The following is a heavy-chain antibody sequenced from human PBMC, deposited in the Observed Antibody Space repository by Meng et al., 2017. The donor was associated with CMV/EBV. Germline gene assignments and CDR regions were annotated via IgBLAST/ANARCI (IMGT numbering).Heavy chain of an antibody. Sequence: SETLSLTCTVSGGSISSYYWSWIRQPPGEGLEWIGYIYYSGSTNYNPSLKSRVTISVDTSKNQFSLKLSSVTAADTAVYYCARLGYSSSWYPNWFDPWGQGTLVTVSS. CDR3: ARLGYSSSWYPNWFDP. CDR1: GGSISSYY. J-gene: IGHJ5*02. CDR2: IYYSGST. D-gene: IGHD6-13*01. V-gene: IGHV4-59*01.